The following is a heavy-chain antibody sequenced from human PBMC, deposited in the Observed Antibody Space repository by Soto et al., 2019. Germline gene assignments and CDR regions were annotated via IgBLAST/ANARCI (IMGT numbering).Heavy chain of an antibody. CDR3: ARGRAYYDSSGYYY. V-gene: IGHV4-34*01. CDR1: GGSFSGYY. CDR2: INHSGST. Sequence: PSETLSLTCAVYGGSFSGYYWSWIRQPPGKGLEWIGGINHSGSTNYNPSLKSRVTISVDSSKNQFSLKLSSVTAADTAVYYCARGRAYYDSSGYYYWGQGTLVTVSS. D-gene: IGHD3-22*01. J-gene: IGHJ4*02.